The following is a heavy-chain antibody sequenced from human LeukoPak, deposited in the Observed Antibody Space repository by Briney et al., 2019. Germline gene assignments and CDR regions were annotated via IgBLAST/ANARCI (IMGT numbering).Heavy chain of an antibody. V-gene: IGHV1-2*02. CDR1: GYTFTGYY. CDR2: INPNSGGT. CDR3: ARDLWDVWRSSGRAFDI. J-gene: IGHJ3*02. D-gene: IGHD3-10*01. Sequence: GASVKVSCKASGYTFTGYYMHWVRQAPGQGLEWMGWINPNSGGTNYAQKLQGRVTMTTDTSTSTAYMELRSLRSDDTAVYYCARDLWDVWRSSGRAFDIWGQGTMVTVSS.